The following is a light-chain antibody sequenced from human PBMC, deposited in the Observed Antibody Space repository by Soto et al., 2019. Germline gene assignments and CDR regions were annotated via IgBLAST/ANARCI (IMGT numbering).Light chain of an antibody. CDR3: QDYISWT. Sequence: DLRMSQSPSTLSASVCDRVTITCRASQSISTWLSWYQQKPGKAPKVLIYKASNLQSGVSSRFSGSGSGTEFTLTISSLQPDDFATYYCQDYISWTFGQGTKVDIK. J-gene: IGKJ1*01. CDR1: QSISTW. V-gene: IGKV1-5*03. CDR2: KAS.